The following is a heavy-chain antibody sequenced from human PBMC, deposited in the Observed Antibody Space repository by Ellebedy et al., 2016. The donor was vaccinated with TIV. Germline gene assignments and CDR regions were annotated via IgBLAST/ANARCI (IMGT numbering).Heavy chain of an antibody. Sequence: PGGSLRLSCTVSGFTFSSYAMHWVRLAPGKGLEWVTLISYDGSNKYNADFVKGRFTISRDNSKNTVYLQMNSLSAEDTAVYYCATSAVGHSHGYYFDYWGQGTLVTVSA. V-gene: IGHV3-30*04. CDR3: ATSAVGHSHGYYFDY. CDR1: GFTFSSYA. CDR2: ISYDGSNK. D-gene: IGHD3-22*01. J-gene: IGHJ4*02.